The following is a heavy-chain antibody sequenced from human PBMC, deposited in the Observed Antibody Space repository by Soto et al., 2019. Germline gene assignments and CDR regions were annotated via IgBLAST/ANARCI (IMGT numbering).Heavy chain of an antibody. CDR2: FYPGDSTS. CDR1: GYSFISYW. D-gene: IGHD2-2*03. Sequence: ESLKISCKTSGYSFISYWVAWVRQKPGKGLEWMGTFYPGDSTSTYSPSFQGQVTISVGKSISTAYLHLSSLKASDTAMYYCARIIGYCRNNDCSWTFDIWGQGTTVTVSS. CDR3: ARIIGYCRNNDCSWTFDI. V-gene: IGHV5-51*01. J-gene: IGHJ3*02.